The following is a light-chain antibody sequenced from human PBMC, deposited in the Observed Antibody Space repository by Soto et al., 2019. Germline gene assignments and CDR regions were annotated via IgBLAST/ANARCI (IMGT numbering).Light chain of an antibody. V-gene: IGKV1-27*01. CDR1: QGIGNY. Sequence: DIQMTQSPSSLSASVGDRVTITCRASQGIGNYLAWYQQKPGKVPKNLIYAASTLQSGVPSRFSGSGSGTDFTLTISSLQPEDVATYYCQKYYTAPETFGQGTKVEIK. CDR3: QKYYTAPET. J-gene: IGKJ1*01. CDR2: AAS.